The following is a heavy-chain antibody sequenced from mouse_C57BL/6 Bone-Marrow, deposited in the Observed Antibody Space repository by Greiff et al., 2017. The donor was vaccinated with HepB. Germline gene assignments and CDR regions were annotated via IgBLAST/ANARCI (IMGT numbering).Heavy chain of an antibody. CDR2: IYPRSGNT. J-gene: IGHJ4*01. Sequence: VQLQQSGAELARPGASVKLSCKASGYTFTSYGISWVKQRTGQGLEWIGEIYPRSGNTYYNEKFKGKATLTADKSSSTAYMQLSSLTSEDSAVYFCARDDYDAMDYWGQGTSVTVSS. V-gene: IGHV1-81*01. CDR1: GYTFTSYG. CDR3: ARDDYDAMDY.